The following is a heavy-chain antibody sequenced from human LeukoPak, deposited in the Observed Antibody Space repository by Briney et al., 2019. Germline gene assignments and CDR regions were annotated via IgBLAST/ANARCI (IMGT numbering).Heavy chain of an antibody. CDR3: ARDQVPDYYDSSGYYWGLFDY. D-gene: IGHD3-22*01. CDR2: INAGNGNT. Sequence: GASVKVSCKASGYTFTSYAMHWVRQAPGQRLEWMGWINAGNGNTKYSQKFQGRVTITRDTSASTAYMELSSLRSEDTAVYYCARDQVPDYYDSSGYYWGLFDYWGQGTLVTVSS. V-gene: IGHV1-3*01. CDR1: GYTFTSYA. J-gene: IGHJ4*02.